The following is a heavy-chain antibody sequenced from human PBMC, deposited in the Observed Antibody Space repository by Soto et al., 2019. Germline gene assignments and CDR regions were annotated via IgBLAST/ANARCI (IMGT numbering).Heavy chain of an antibody. CDR2: IYWDDDK. Sequence: SGPTLVNPTQTLTLTCSFSGFSLSTNGVAVGWIRQPPGKALEWLALIYWDDDKRYNPSLKSRLAITKDTSKNQVVLTMANMDPVDTATYYCAHRGGATVGLYYFDDRGQGALVTVSS. CDR1: GFSLSTNGVA. CDR3: AHRGGATVGLYYFDD. V-gene: IGHV2-5*02. J-gene: IGHJ4*02. D-gene: IGHD3-16*01.